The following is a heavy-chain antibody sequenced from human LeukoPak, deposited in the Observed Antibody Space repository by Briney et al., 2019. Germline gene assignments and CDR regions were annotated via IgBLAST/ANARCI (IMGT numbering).Heavy chain of an antibody. D-gene: IGHD4-11*01. Sequence: PSETLSLTCAVYGGSFSGYYWSWIRQPPGKGLEWIGEINHSGSTNYNPSLKSRVTTSVDTSKNQFSLKLSSVTAADTAVYYCARHRIYYSNSQHQYNWFDPWGQGTLVTVSS. CDR2: INHSGST. J-gene: IGHJ5*02. CDR3: ARHRIYYSNSQHQYNWFDP. CDR1: GGSFSGYY. V-gene: IGHV4-34*01.